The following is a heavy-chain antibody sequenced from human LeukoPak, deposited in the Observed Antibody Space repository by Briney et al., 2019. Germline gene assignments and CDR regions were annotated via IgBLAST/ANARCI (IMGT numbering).Heavy chain of an antibody. J-gene: IGHJ4*02. Sequence: KPSETLSLTCTVSGGSISSSSYYWGWIRQPPGKGLEWIGSIYYSGSTYYNPSLKSRVTISVDTSENQLSLKLSSVTAADTAVYYCASFSSSWYAFDYWGQGTLVTVSA. CDR1: GGSISSSSYY. D-gene: IGHD6-13*01. CDR3: ASFSSSWYAFDY. V-gene: IGHV4-39*07. CDR2: IYYSGST.